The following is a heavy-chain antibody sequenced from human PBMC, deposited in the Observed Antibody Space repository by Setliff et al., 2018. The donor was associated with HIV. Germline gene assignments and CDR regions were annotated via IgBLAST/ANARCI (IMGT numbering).Heavy chain of an antibody. CDR2: IYSGGST. Sequence: GGSLRLSCAASGFTVSSNYMSWVRQAPGKGLEWVSVIYSGGSTYYADSVEGRFTISRDNSKNTLYLQMNSLRAEDTAVYYCARAILTYSSSWYHYFDYWGQGTLVTVSS. CDR3: ARAILTYSSSWYHYFDY. D-gene: IGHD6-13*01. J-gene: IGHJ4*02. V-gene: IGHV3-66*02. CDR1: GFTVSSNY.